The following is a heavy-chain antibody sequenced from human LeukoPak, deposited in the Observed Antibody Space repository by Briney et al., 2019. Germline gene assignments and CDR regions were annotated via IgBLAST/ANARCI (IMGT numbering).Heavy chain of an antibody. CDR3: VRATYDSSGITTCWFDP. CDR1: GGSISSYY. J-gene: IGHJ5*02. V-gene: IGHV4-59*01. CDR2: IYYSGST. Sequence: PSETLSLTCTVSGGSISSYYWSWIRQPAGKGLEWIGYIYYSGSTNYNPSLKSRVTISVDTSKNQFSLKLSSVTAADTAVYYCVRATYDSSGITTCWFDPWGQGTLVTVSS. D-gene: IGHD3-22*01.